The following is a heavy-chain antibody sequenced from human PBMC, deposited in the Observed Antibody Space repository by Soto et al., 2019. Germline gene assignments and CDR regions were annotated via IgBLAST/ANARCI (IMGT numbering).Heavy chain of an antibody. CDR3: ASLVSAAGTRRDYYYGMDV. Sequence: VGSLRLSCAASGFTFSSYGMHWVRQAPGKGLEWVAVIWYDGSNKYYADSVKGRFTISRDNSKNTLYLQMNSLRAEDTAVYYCASLVSAAGTRRDYYYGMDVWGQGTTVTVSS. V-gene: IGHV3-33*01. CDR2: IWYDGSNK. D-gene: IGHD6-13*01. J-gene: IGHJ6*02. CDR1: GFTFSSYG.